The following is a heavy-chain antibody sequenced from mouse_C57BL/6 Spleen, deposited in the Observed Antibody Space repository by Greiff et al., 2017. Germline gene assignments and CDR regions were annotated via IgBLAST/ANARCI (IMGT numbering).Heavy chain of an antibody. Sequence: QVQLQQPGAELVMPGASVKLSCKASGYTFTSYWMHWVKQRPGQGLEWIGEIDPSDSYTNYNQKFKGKSTLTVDKSSSTAYMQLSSLTSEDSAVYYCARSTYSKGFAYWGQGTLVTVSA. V-gene: IGHV1-69*01. D-gene: IGHD2-5*01. CDR3: ARSTYSKGFAY. J-gene: IGHJ3*01. CDR2: IDPSDSYT. CDR1: GYTFTSYW.